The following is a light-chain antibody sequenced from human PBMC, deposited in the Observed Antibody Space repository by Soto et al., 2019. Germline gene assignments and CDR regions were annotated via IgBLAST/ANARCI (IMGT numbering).Light chain of an antibody. J-gene: IGKJ4*01. CDR1: QSISSR. CDR2: KAS. V-gene: IGKV1-5*03. Sequence: DIQMTQSPSTLSESVGERVTITCRATQSISSRLAWYQQKPGKTPKLLIYKASSLESGVPSRFSGSGSGTELPLTNSRLQTDDFATYYCQQYNSYSQSFGGGTKVEVK. CDR3: QQYNSYSQS.